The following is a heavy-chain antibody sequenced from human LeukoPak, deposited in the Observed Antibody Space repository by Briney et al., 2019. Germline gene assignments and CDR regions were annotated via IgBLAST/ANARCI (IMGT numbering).Heavy chain of an antibody. J-gene: IGHJ4*02. CDR1: GFTFSSYA. D-gene: IGHD3-10*01. V-gene: IGHV3-23*01. CDR3: ARAYYYGSGSAVFDY. Sequence: GGSLRLSCAASGFTFSSYAMSWVRQAPGKGLEWVSAISGSGGSTYYADSVKGRSTISRDNSKNTLYLQMNSLRAEDTAVYYCARAYYYGSGSAVFDYWGQGTLVTVSS. CDR2: ISGSGGST.